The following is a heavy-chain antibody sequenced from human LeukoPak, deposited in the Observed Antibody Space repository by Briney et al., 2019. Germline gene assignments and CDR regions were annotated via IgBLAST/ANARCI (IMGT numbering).Heavy chain of an antibody. CDR1: GFTFYSHS. Sequence: GGSLRLSCAASGFTFYSHSISWVRQAPGKGLEWVSSVSSSSSFIYYVDSVKGRFTISRDNAKNSLYLQMNSLRAEDTAVYYCARGDRRGGPYGMCGWGPGTTVTVSS. J-gene: IGHJ6*01. CDR2: VSSSSSFI. V-gene: IGHV3-21*01. CDR3: ARGDRRGGPYGMCG.